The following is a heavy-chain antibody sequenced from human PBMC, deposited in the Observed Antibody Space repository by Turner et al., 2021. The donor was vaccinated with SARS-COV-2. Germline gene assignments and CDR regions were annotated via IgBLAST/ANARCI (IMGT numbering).Heavy chain of an antibody. V-gene: IGHV3-9*01. D-gene: IGHD6-6*01. CDR1: GFTFDDYA. CDR3: AKEFARPDYYYYGMDV. CDR2: ISWNSGTI. J-gene: IGHJ6*02. Sequence: EVQLVESGGGLVQPGRSLRLSCAPSGFTFDDYAMHWVRQAPGKGLEWVSGISWNSGTIGYADSVKGRFTISRDNAKNSLYLQMNRLRAEDTALYYCAKEFARPDYYYYGMDVWGQGTTVTVSS.